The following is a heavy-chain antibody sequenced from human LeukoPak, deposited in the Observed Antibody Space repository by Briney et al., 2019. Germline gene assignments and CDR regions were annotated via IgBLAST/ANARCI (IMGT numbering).Heavy chain of an antibody. CDR1: GGSISSGDYY. J-gene: IGHJ4*02. V-gene: IGHV4-30-4*01. D-gene: IGHD5-12*01. CDR3: ARDRSGYDHLDY. Sequence: PSETLSLTCTVSGGSISSGDYYWSWIRQPPGKGLEWIGYIYNSGITYYNPSLESRVTISGDTYKNQFSLKLSSVTAADTAVYYCARDRSGYDHLDYWGQGTLVTVSS. CDR2: IYNSGIT.